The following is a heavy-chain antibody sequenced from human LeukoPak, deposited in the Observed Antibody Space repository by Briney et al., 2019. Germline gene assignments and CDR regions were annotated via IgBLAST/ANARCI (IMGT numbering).Heavy chain of an antibody. V-gene: IGHV3-23*01. CDR3: AKAAAASTYYDFWSGYYSSGFDY. Sequence: GGSLRLSCVVSGFTFSSYAMSWVRQAPGKGLEWVSAISGSGGSTYYADSVKGRFTISRDNSKNTLYLQVNSLRVEDTAVYYCAKAAAASTYYDFWSGYYSSGFDYWGQGTLVTVSS. D-gene: IGHD3-3*01. J-gene: IGHJ4*02. CDR2: ISGSGGST. CDR1: GFTFSSYA.